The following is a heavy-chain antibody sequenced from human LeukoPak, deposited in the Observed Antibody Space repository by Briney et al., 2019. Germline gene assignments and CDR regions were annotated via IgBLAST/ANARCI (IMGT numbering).Heavy chain of an antibody. J-gene: IGHJ4*02. CDR1: GYTFTSYG. CDR3: ARDGGGIAVAGTDY. CDR2: ISAYNGNT. Sequence: GASVNVSCKASGYTFTSYGISWLRQAPGQGLEWMGWISAYNGNTNYSQKLQGRVTMTTDTSTSTAYMELRSLRSDDTAVYYCARDGGGIAVAGTDYWGQGTLVTVSS. D-gene: IGHD6-19*01. V-gene: IGHV1-18*01.